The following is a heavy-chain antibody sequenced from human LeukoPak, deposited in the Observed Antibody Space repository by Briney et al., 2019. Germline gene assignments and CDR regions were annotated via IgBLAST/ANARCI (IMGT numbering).Heavy chain of an antibody. CDR1: GFTFSSYS. Sequence: GGSLRLSCAASGFTFSSYSMHWVRKAPGKGLEWVAVISYDGINKYYADSVKGRFTISRDNSKNTLYLQMNSLRAEDTAVYYCARDHPYYYGSGSYYYYYGMDVWGQGTTVTVSS. D-gene: IGHD3-10*01. J-gene: IGHJ6*02. CDR3: ARDHPYYYGSGSYYYYYGMDV. CDR2: ISYDGINK. V-gene: IGHV3-30-3*01.